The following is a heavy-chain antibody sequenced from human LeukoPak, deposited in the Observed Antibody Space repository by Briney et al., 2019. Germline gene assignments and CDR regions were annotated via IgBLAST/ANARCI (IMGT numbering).Heavy chain of an antibody. CDR3: AREGGYYGDYPDY. D-gene: IGHD4-17*01. V-gene: IGHV4-30-4*08. CDR2: IYYSGST. J-gene: IGHJ4*02. CDR1: GGSISSGDYY. Sequence: SQTLSLTCTLSGGSISSGDYYWSWIRQPPGKGLEWIGYIYYSGSTYYNPSLKSRVTISVDTSKNQFSLKLSSVTAADTAVYYCAREGGYYGDYPDYWGQGTLVTVSS.